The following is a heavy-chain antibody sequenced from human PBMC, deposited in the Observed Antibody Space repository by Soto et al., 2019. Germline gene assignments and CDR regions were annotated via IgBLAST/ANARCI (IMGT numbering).Heavy chain of an antibody. CDR2: ISYDGSSR. D-gene: IGHD6-13*01. J-gene: IGHJ6*02. CDR3: AKEVPAAGDHFYVHGLDV. CDR1: GFSFRLYG. V-gene: IGHV3-30*18. Sequence: GGSLRLSCAAPGFSFRLYGIHWVRQAPGKGLEWGAFISYDGSSRFYADSVKGRFTISRDKSKNTLYLQRNSLRADDTAVYFCAKEVPAAGDHFYVHGLDVWGPGTTVTV.